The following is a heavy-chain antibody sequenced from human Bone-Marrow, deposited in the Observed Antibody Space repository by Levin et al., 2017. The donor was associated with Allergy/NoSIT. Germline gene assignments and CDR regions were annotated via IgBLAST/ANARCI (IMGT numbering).Heavy chain of an antibody. J-gene: IGHJ4*02. CDR1: GFTFSSYA. D-gene: IGHD6-13*01. V-gene: IGHV3-23*01. CDR3: AKPRAGINSSCQELDY. Sequence: TGGSLRLSCAASGFTFSSYAMSWVRQAPGKGLEWVSAISGSGGSTYYADSVKGRFTISRDNSKNTLYLQMNSLRAEDTAVYYCAKPRAGINSSCQELDYWGQGTLVTVSS. CDR2: ISGSGGST.